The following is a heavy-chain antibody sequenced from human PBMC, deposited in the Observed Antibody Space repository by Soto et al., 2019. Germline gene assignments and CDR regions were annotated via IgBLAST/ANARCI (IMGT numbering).Heavy chain of an antibody. CDR2: ISNRGDTT. J-gene: IGHJ4*02. CDR1: GFSFSDYA. CDR3: ARDLNWNDGSH. D-gene: IGHD1-1*01. Sequence: GGSLRLSCVASGFSFSDYAMTWVRQAPGKGLEWVSGISNRGDTTDYADSVKGRSTIPRDNSKNMLFLQMNSLRVEDTAIYYCARDLNWNDGSHWGQGTLVTVSS. V-gene: IGHV3-23*01.